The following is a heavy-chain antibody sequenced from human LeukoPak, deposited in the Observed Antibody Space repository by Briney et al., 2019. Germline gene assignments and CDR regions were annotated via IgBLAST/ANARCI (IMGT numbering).Heavy chain of an antibody. CDR2: INHSGST. CDR3: ARGYSYADY. CDR1: GGSFSGYY. V-gene: IGHV4-34*01. D-gene: IGHD5-18*01. Sequence: PSETLSLTCAVYGGSFSGYYWSWIRQPPGKGLEWIGEINHSGSTYYNPSLKSRVTISVDTSKNQFSLKLSSVTAADTAVYYCARGYSYADYWGQGTLVTVSS. J-gene: IGHJ4*02.